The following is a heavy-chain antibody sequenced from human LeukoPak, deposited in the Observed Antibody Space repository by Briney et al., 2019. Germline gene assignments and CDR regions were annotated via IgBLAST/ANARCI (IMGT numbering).Heavy chain of an antibody. V-gene: IGHV3-48*04. D-gene: IGHD6-19*01. Sequence: GGSLRLSYAASGFTFSSYSMNWIRQAPGKGLEWLSYISDSSRTIYYAESVKGRFTISRDNAKNSLYLQMNSLRAEDTAVYYCARVAVTAPRHWGQGTLVTVSS. CDR3: ARVAVTAPRH. CDR2: ISDSSRTI. CDR1: GFTFSSYS. J-gene: IGHJ1*01.